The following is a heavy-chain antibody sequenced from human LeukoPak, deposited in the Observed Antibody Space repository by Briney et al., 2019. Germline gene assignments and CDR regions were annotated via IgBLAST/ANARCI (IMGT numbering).Heavy chain of an antibody. J-gene: IGHJ4*02. Sequence: ASVKVSCKASGYTFTGYYMHWVRQAPGQGLEWMGWINPNGGGTNYAQKFQGRVTMTRDTSISTAYMELSRLRSDDTAVYYCARGVGVAVAGGPTRNWGQGTLVTVSS. CDR3: ARGVGVAVAGGPTRN. V-gene: IGHV1-2*02. D-gene: IGHD6-19*01. CDR2: INPNGGGT. CDR1: GYTFTGYY.